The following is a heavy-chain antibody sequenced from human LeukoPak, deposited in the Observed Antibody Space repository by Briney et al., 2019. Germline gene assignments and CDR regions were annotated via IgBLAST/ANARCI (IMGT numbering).Heavy chain of an antibody. J-gene: IGHJ5*02. Sequence: SETLSLNCTVSGGSISSSSYYWGWIRQPPGKGLEWIGSIYYSGSTYYNPSLKSRVTISVDTSKNQFSLKLSSVTAADTAVYYCARVSFGALDSSGWYVGANWFDPWGQGTLVTVSS. CDR1: GGSISSSSYY. D-gene: IGHD6-19*01. CDR3: ARVSFGALDSSGWYVGANWFDP. V-gene: IGHV4-39*01. CDR2: IYYSGST.